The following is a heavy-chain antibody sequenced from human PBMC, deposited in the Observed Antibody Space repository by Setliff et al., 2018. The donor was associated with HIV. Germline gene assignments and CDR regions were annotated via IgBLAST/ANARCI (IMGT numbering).Heavy chain of an antibody. V-gene: IGHV4-34*01. J-gene: IGHJ4*02. CDR3: ARGGLTAAGTLLLVGYFDY. CDR2: INHSGST. D-gene: IGHD6-13*01. CDR1: GGSFSGYY. Sequence: ETLSLTCAVYGGSFSGYYWSWIRQPPGKGLEWIGEINHSGSTNFNPSLKSRVTISVDTSKNQFSLKLSSVTAADTAVYYCARGGLTAAGTLLLVGYFDYWGQGTLVTVSS.